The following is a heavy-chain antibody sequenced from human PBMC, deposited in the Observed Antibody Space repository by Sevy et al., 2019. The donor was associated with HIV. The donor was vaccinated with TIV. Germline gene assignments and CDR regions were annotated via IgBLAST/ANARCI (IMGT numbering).Heavy chain of an antibody. Sequence: GGFLRLSCAASGFTFSSYWMHWVRQAPGKGLVWVSRINSDGSSTSYADSVKGRFTISRDNAKNTLYLQMNSLRAEDTAVYYCARVKDYYDSSGYYGAGAFDIWGQGTMVTVSS. D-gene: IGHD3-22*01. V-gene: IGHV3-74*01. CDR2: INSDGSST. J-gene: IGHJ3*02. CDR3: ARVKDYYDSSGYYGAGAFDI. CDR1: GFTFSSYW.